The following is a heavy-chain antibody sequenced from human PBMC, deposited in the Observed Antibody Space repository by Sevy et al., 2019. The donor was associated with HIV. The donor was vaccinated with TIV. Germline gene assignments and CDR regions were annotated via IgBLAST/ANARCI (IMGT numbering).Heavy chain of an antibody. Sequence: GGSLRLSCAASGFTFSSYAMHWVRQAPGKGLEWVAVISYDGSNKYYADSVKGRFTISRDNSKNTLYLQMNSLRAEDTAVYYCAREMGYCSSTSCYQGAFDIWGQGTMVTVSS. J-gene: IGHJ3*02. D-gene: IGHD2-2*01. CDR3: AREMGYCSSTSCYQGAFDI. CDR2: ISYDGSNK. CDR1: GFTFSSYA. V-gene: IGHV3-30*04.